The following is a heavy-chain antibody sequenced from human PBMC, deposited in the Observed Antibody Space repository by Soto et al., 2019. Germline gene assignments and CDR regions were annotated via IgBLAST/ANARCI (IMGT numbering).Heavy chain of an antibody. CDR2: IYYSGST. J-gene: IGHJ3*02. CDR1: GGSISSSSYY. Sequence: QLQLQESGPGLVKPSETLSLTCTVSGGSISSSSYYWGWIRQPPGKGLEWIGSIYYSGSTYYNPYLKRRVTISVDTSKNQFYLELSTVTAADTVVYYCERRLTGSYCQDDFDIWGHGTMVTVSS. D-gene: IGHD1-26*01. V-gene: IGHV4-39*07. CDR3: ERRLTGSYCQDDFDI.